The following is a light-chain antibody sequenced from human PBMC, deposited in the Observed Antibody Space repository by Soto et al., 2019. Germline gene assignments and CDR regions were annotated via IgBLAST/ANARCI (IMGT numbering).Light chain of an antibody. V-gene: IGKV3-20*01. J-gene: IGKJ5*01. Sequence: EIVLTQSPGTLSLSPGERATLSCRSSQSVFSDYLAWYQQKPGQCPRLLIYGASSRATDIPDRFSGSGSGTDFTLTISRREPEDFTLYFCHQYGSSPDTFGQGTRLESK. CDR2: GAS. CDR3: HQYGSSPDT. CDR1: QSVFSDY.